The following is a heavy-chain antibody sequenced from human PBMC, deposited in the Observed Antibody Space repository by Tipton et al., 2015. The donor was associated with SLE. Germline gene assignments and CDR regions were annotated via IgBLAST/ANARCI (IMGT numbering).Heavy chain of an antibody. CDR3: ARDTRGLATIWGAFDI. D-gene: IGHD5-12*01. J-gene: IGHJ3*02. Sequence: LRLSCAVYGGSFSGYYWSWIRQPPGKGLEWIGEINHSGSTNYNPSLKSRVTISVDTSKNQFSLKLSSVTAADTAVYYCARDTRGLATIWGAFDIWGQGTMVTVSS. CDR1: GGSFSGYY. CDR2: INHSGST. V-gene: IGHV4-34*01.